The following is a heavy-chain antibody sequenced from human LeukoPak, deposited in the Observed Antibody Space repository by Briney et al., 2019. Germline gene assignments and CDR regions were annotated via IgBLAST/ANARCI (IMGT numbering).Heavy chain of an antibody. CDR1: GFTFSSYG. V-gene: IGHV3-30*02. D-gene: IGHD3-10*01. J-gene: IGHJ3*02. Sequence: PGGSLRLSCAASGFTFSSYGMHWVRQAPGKGLEWVAFIRYDGSNKYYADSVKGRFTISRDNSKNTLYLQMNSLRAEDTAVYYCAKVWFGETDAFDIWGQGTMVTVSS. CDR2: IRYDGSNK. CDR3: AKVWFGETDAFDI.